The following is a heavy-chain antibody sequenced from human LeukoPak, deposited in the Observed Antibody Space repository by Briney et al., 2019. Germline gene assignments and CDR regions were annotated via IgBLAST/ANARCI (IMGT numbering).Heavy chain of an antibody. CDR1: GDSVSRSY. Sequence: PETLSLTCTVSGDSVSRSYWSWIRQPPGEGLEWIGYIHYSGTINYNPSLMSRVTISVDSSKNQFSLRLSSVTAADTAVYFCARGHKGLEVWGQGATVTVSS. J-gene: IGHJ6*02. CDR2: IHYSGTI. V-gene: IGHV4-59*02. CDR3: ARGHKGLEV.